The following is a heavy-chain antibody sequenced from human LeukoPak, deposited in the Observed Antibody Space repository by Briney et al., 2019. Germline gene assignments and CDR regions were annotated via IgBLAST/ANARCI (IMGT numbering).Heavy chain of an antibody. D-gene: IGHD6-6*01. Sequence: ASVKVSCKASGYTFTNYDINWVRQATGQGLEWMGIINPSGGSTSYAQKFQGRVTMTRDTSTSTVYMELSSLRSEDTAVYYCARRGAARSPRFDYWGQGTLVTVSS. CDR3: ARRGAARSPRFDY. CDR2: INPSGGST. V-gene: IGHV1-46*01. J-gene: IGHJ4*02. CDR1: GYTFTNYD.